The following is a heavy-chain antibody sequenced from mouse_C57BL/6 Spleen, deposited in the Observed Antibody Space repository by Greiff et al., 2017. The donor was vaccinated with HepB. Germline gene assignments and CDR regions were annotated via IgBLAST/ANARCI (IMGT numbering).Heavy chain of an antibody. Sequence: EVMLVESGGGLVQSGRSLRLSCATSGFTFSDFYMEWVRQAPGKGLEWIAASRNKANDYTTEYSASVKGRFIVSRDTSQSILYLQMNALRAEDTAIYYCARDALYYGSSPYWYFDVWGTGTTVTVSS. J-gene: IGHJ1*03. V-gene: IGHV7-1*01. CDR1: GFTFSDFY. CDR3: ARDALYYGSSPYWYFDV. CDR2: SRNKANDYTT. D-gene: IGHD1-1*01.